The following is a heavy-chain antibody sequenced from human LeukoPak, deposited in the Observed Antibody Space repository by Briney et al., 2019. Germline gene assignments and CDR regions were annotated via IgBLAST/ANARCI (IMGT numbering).Heavy chain of an antibody. D-gene: IGHD1-14*01. Sequence: PGGSLRLSCAASGFTFRTYGIHWVRQAPGKGLEWVAVIWYDGSNKYYADFVKGRITISRDNSKNTVYLQMNSLRAEDTAVYFCARDENRYFDYWGQGTLVTVSS. V-gene: IGHV3-33*01. CDR2: IWYDGSNK. CDR3: ARDENRYFDY. CDR1: GFTFRTYG. J-gene: IGHJ4*02.